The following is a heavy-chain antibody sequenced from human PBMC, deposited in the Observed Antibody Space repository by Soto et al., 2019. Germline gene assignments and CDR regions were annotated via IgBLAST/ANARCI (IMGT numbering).Heavy chain of an antibody. CDR2: IYYSGST. J-gene: IGHJ4*02. V-gene: IGHV4-30-4*01. Sequence: SETLSLTCTVSGGSISSGDYYWSWIRQPPGKGLEWTGYIYYSGSTYYNPSLKSRVTISVDTSKNQFSLKLSSVTAADTAVYYCARVIPSTVGRGYFDYWGQGTLVTVSS. D-gene: IGHD4-4*01. CDR3: ARVIPSTVGRGYFDY. CDR1: GGSISSGDYY.